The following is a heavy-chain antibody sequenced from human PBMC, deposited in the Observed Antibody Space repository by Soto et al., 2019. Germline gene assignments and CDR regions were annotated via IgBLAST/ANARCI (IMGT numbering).Heavy chain of an antibody. Sequence: GGSLRLSCAASGFTFTSYAIHWVRQAPGKGLEWVAVISFDGDNTYYADSVKGRLTISRDNSKNTLYLQMNSLRAEDTAVYYCARGKTWYWDYFDYWGQGTLVTVSS. CDR2: ISFDGDNT. CDR1: GFTFTSYA. J-gene: IGHJ4*02. CDR3: ARGKTWYWDYFDY. V-gene: IGHV3-30-3*01. D-gene: IGHD2-8*02.